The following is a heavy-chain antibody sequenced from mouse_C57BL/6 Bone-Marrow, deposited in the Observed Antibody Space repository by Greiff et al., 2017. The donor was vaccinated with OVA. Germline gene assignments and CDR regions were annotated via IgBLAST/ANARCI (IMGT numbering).Heavy chain of an antibody. CDR1: GYSITSGYY. CDR2: ISYDGSN. V-gene: IGHV3-6*01. Sequence: VQLKESGPGLVKPSQSLSLTCSVTGYSITSGYYWNWIRQFPGNKLEWMGYISYDGSNDYNPSLKNRISITRDTSKNQFFLKLNSVTTEDTATYYCARDGHRDYWGQGTTLTVSS. D-gene: IGHD3-1*01. CDR3: ARDGHRDY. J-gene: IGHJ2*01.